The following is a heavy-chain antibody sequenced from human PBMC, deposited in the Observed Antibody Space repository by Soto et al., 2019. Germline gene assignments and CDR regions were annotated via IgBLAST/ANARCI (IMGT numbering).Heavy chain of an antibody. CDR1: GGSISSGDYY. D-gene: IGHD3-22*01. V-gene: IGHV4-30-4*01. CDR2: IYYSGST. J-gene: IGHJ4*02. Sequence: PSETLSLTCTVSGGSISSGDYYWSWIRQPPGKGLEWIGYIYYSGSTYYNPSLKSRVTISVDTSKNQFSLKLSSVTAADTAVYYCARDRTHYDSSGYTTGTYWGQGTLVTV. CDR3: ARDRTHYDSSGYTTGTY.